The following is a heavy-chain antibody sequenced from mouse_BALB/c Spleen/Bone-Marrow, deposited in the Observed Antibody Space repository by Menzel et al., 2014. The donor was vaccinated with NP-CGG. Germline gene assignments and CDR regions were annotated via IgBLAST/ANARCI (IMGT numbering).Heavy chain of an antibody. V-gene: IGHV1-14*01. Sequence: VQLQQSGPELVKPGASVKMSCKASGYTFTSYVMHWVKQKPGQGLEWIGYINPYNDGTKYNEKFKGKATLTSDKSSSTAYMELSSLTSEDSAVYYCARPRQLGLPYYFDYWGQVPTLTVSS. CDR1: GYTFTSYV. J-gene: IGHJ2*01. CDR2: INPYNDGT. CDR3: ARPRQLGLPYYFDY. D-gene: IGHD3-2*01.